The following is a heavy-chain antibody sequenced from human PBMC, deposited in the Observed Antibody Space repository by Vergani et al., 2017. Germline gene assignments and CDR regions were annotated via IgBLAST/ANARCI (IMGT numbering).Heavy chain of an antibody. D-gene: IGHD4-11*01. Sequence: EVQVVESGGGLIKPGGSLRLSCVVSGITFKNAWINWVRQAPGKGLEWIGRIRSKNDGGTADYAAPLKGRFTISRDNAKNSLFLQMSSLKVEDTGVYYCAREMSNEGFDYWGQGTRVTVS. CDR2: IRSKNDGGTA. CDR1: GITFKNAW. J-gene: IGHJ4*02. CDR3: AREMSNEGFDY. V-gene: IGHV3-15*01.